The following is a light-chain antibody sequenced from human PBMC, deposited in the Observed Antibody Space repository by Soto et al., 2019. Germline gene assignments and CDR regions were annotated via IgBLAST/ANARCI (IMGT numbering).Light chain of an antibody. Sequence: QSALTQPASVSGSPGQSITITCTGTSSDIGAYKYVSWYQQHPGKVPKLMIYDVTNRPSGVSNRFSGSKSGNTASLTISGLQADDEADYYCSSYTTSNVYVFGTVTKLTV. CDR2: DVT. V-gene: IGLV2-14*03. J-gene: IGLJ1*01. CDR3: SSYTTSNVYV. CDR1: SSDIGAYKY.